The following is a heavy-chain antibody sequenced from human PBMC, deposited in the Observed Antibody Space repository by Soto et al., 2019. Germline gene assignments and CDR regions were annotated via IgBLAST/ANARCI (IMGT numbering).Heavy chain of an antibody. CDR3: ARQGAYYSSSPPGLC. J-gene: IGHJ4*02. CDR2: IYPGDSDT. Sequence: PGESLKISCKGSGYSFISYWIGWVRQMPGKGLEWMGIIYPGDSDTRYSPSFQGQVTISADKSISTAYLQWSSLKASDTAMYYCARQGAYYSSSPPGLCWGQGTLLTVSS. V-gene: IGHV5-51*01. CDR1: GYSFISYW. D-gene: IGHD6-6*01.